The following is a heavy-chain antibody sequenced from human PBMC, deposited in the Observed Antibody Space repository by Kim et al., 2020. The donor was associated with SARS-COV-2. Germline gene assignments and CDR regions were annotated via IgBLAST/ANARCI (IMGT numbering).Heavy chain of an antibody. D-gene: IGHD3-10*01. CDR3: AKGQGWFGDSIDY. CDR1: GFTFRSYA. CDR2: ISGGGATT. V-gene: IGHV3-23*01. Sequence: GGSLRLSCAASGFTFRSYAMSWVRQPPRKGLEWVSGISGGGATTYYADSVKGRFTISRDNSKNTLFLQMNSLRAEDTAVYYCAKGQGWFGDSIDYWGQGTLVTVSS. J-gene: IGHJ4*02.